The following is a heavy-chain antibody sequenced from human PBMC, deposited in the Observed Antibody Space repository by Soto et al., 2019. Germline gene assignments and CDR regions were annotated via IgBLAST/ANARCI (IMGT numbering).Heavy chain of an antibody. Sequence: SETLSLTCAVSGYSISSGYYWGWIRQPPGKGLEWIGSIYHSGSTYYNPSLKSRVTISVDTSKNQFSLKLSSVTAADTAVYYCARDLPGAVAPLRGFDYWGQGTLVTVSS. CDR2: IYHSGST. V-gene: IGHV4-38-2*02. D-gene: IGHD6-19*01. CDR1: GYSISSGYY. CDR3: ARDLPGAVAPLRGFDY. J-gene: IGHJ4*02.